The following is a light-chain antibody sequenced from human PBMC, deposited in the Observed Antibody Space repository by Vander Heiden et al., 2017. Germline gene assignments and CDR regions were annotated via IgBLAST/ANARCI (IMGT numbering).Light chain of an antibody. V-gene: IGLV2-11*01. CDR1: SSDVGAYDY. Sequence: QSALTQPRSVSGSPGQSVTISCSGTSSDVGAYDYVSWYQQHPGKAPKLRIYEVTKRPSGVPDRFSGSKSGNTDTLTSSGLQAEDEAEYYGCSYAGSYPWGFGAGTKVTVL. CDR3: CSYAGSYPWG. CDR2: EVT. J-gene: IGLJ1*01.